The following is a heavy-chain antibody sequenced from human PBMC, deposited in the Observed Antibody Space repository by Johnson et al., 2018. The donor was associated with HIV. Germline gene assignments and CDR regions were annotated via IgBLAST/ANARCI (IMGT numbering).Heavy chain of an antibody. CDR1: GFTSSSYW. Sequence: VQVVESGGGVERPGGSLRLSCATSGFTSSSYWMSWVRQAPRKGLEWVANIKHAGSEKYYVDSVMGRFTISRDNAKNSLSLQMNSLRAEDTAVYYCARDTVTGSPAFDIWGQGTMVTVSS. CDR2: IKHAGSEK. V-gene: IGHV3-7*01. CDR3: ARDTVTGSPAFDI. J-gene: IGHJ3*02. D-gene: IGHD1-20*01.